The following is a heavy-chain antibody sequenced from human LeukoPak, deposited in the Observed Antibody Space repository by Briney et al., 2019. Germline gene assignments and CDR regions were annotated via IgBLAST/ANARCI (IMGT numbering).Heavy chain of an antibody. CDR1: GGSISSYY. J-gene: IGHJ6*02. CDR2: IYYSGST. V-gene: IGHV4-59*01. D-gene: IGHD3-22*01. Sequence: SETLSLTCTVSGGSISSYYWSWIRQPPGKGLEWIGYIYYSGSTNYNPSLKSRVTISVDTSKNQFSLKLSSVTAADTAVYYCARAYYYDSSGYYRQEYYYYGMDVWGQGTTVTVSS. CDR3: ARAYYYDSSGYYRQEYYYYGMDV.